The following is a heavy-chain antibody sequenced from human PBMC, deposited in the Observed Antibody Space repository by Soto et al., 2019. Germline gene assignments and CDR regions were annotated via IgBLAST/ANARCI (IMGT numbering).Heavy chain of an antibody. CDR1: GYTFTSYD. V-gene: IGHV1-8*01. J-gene: IGHJ3*02. Sequence: ASVKVSCKASGYTFTSYDINWVRQATGQGLEWMGWMNPNSGNTGYAQKFQGRVTMTRNTSISTAYMELSSLRSEDTAVYYCARAISSGWYYAFDIWGQGTMVTVSS. CDR3: ARAISSGWYYAFDI. D-gene: IGHD6-19*01. CDR2: MNPNSGNT.